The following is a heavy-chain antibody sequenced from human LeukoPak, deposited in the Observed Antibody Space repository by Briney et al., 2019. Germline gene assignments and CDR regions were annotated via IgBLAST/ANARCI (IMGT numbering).Heavy chain of an antibody. V-gene: IGHV1-69*06. CDR1: GGTFSSYA. Sequence: PWASVKVSCKASGGTFSSYAISWVRQAPGQGLEWMGGIIPIFGTANYAQKFQGRVTITADKSTSTAYMELSSLRSEDTAVYYCARGRVEYYGSGSYSWVYWGQGTLSPSPQ. CDR2: IIPIFGTA. D-gene: IGHD3-10*01. CDR3: ARGRVEYYGSGSYSWVY. J-gene: IGHJ4*02.